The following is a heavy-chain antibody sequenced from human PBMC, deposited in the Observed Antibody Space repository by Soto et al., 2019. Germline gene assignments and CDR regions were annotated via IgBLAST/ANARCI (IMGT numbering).Heavy chain of an antibody. D-gene: IGHD2-2*01. CDR2: ISGSGGST. Sequence: EVQLLESGGGLVQPGGSLRLSCAASGFTFSSYAMSWVRQAPGKGLEWVSAISGSGGSTYYADSVKGRFTISRDNSKNTLYLQMNSLRAEDTAVYYCAKVQSDVVVSWRAFDIWGLGTMVTVSS. J-gene: IGHJ3*02. CDR1: GFTFSSYA. CDR3: AKVQSDVVVSWRAFDI. V-gene: IGHV3-23*01.